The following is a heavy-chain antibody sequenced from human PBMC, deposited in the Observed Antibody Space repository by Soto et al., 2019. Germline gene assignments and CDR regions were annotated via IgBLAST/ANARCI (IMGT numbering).Heavy chain of an antibody. CDR2: MNPNSGNT. Sequence: ASVKVSCKASGYTFTSYDINWVRQATGQGLEWMGWMNPNSGNTGYAQKFQGRVTMTRNTSISTAYVELSSLRSEDTAVYYCARGSRNYDVLTGYYSKYDYWGQGTLVTVSS. CDR1: GYTFTSYD. D-gene: IGHD3-9*01. V-gene: IGHV1-8*01. CDR3: ARGSRNYDVLTGYYSKYDY. J-gene: IGHJ4*02.